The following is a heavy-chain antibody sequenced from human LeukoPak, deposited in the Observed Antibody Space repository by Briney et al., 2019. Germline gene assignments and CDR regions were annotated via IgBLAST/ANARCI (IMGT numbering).Heavy chain of an antibody. Sequence: SETLSLTCTVSGGSISSSSYYWGWIRQPPGKELEWIGSIYSGGSSYYNPSLKSRVTISVDTSNNQFSLKVNSVTAADTAVYYCASERNYYGSGASTSFDHLGQGILVTVSS. CDR1: GGSISSSSYY. CDR2: IYSGGSS. J-gene: IGHJ4*02. CDR3: ASERNYYGSGASTSFDH. D-gene: IGHD3-10*01. V-gene: IGHV4-39*07.